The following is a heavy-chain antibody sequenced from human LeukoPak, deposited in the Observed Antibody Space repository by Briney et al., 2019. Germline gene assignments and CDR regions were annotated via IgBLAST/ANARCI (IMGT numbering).Heavy chain of an antibody. Sequence: GGSLRLSCAASRFTVSSNYMSWVRQAPGKGLEWVSVIYSGGSTYYADSVKGRFTISRHNSKNTLYLQMNSLRAEDTAVYYCARDTLDAFDIWGQGTMVTVSS. CDR3: ARDTLDAFDI. V-gene: IGHV3-53*04. CDR1: RFTVSSNY. CDR2: IYSGGST. J-gene: IGHJ3*02.